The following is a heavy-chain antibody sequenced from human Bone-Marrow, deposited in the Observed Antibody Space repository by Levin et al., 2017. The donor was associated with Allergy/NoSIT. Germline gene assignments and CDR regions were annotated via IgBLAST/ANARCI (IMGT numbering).Heavy chain of an antibody. V-gene: IGHV4-59*01. CDR1: GGSLTSDY. Sequence: PSETLSLTCSVSGGSLTSDYWTWIRQPRGKGLEWIGYLTDGGSPRYNPSLKSRITISEDTSKNQFSLTLHSVTAADAAVYYCVKGGVAGLDVWGQGTTVTVS. CDR3: VKGGVAGLDV. CDR2: LTDGGSP. J-gene: IGHJ6*02. D-gene: IGHD2-15*01.